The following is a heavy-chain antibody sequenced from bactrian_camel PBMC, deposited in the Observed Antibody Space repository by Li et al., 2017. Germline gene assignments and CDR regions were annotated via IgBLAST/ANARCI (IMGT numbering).Heavy chain of an antibody. Sequence: HVQLVESGGGLVQPGGSLRLSCAASGFTFSSLFMNWVRQAPGKGLEWVSNIYSDGMQTYYAESLKGRFTISRDIAKNTVYLQMNSLKLEDTGLYYCATGAVGGSWYVYLGELGYWGQGTQVTVS. V-gene: IGHV3-2*01. CDR2: IYSDGMQT. J-gene: IGHJ6*01. CDR3: ATGAVGGSWYVYLGELGY. CDR1: GFTFSSLF. D-gene: IGHD6*01.